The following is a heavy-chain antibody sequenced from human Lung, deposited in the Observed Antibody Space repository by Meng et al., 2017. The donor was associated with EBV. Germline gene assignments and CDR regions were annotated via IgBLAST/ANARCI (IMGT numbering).Heavy chain of an antibody. D-gene: IGHD6-19*01. CDR2: SNTNTGNP. J-gene: IGHJ4*02. Sequence: VQLVQSGAELKKPVASVKVSGKASGYTFTSYAMNCVRQAPGQGLEWMGWSNTNTGNPTYAQGFTGRFVFSLDTSVSTAYLQISSLKAEDTAVYYCARDKIAVAGITGDYWGQGTLVTVSS. CDR3: ARDKIAVAGITGDY. CDR1: GYTFTSYA. V-gene: IGHV7-4-1*02.